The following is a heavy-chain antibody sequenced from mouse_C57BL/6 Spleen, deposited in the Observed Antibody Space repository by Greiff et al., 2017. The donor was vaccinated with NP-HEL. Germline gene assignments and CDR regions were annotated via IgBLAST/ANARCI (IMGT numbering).Heavy chain of an antibody. CDR1: GYTFTSYW. D-gene: IGHD2-1*01. Sequence: QVQLKQPGAELVKPGASVKLSCKASGYTFTSYWMHWVKLRPGQGLEWIGMIHPNSGSTNYNEKFKSKATLTVDKSSSTAYMQLSSLTSEDSAVYYCARPTLLSYDGGDYWGQGTSVTVSS. J-gene: IGHJ4*01. CDR3: ARPTLLSYDGGDY. V-gene: IGHV1-64*01. CDR2: IHPNSGST.